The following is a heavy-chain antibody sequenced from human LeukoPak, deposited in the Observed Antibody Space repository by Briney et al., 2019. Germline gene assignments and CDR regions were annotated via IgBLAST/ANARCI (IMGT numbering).Heavy chain of an antibody. Sequence: SGGSLRLSCAASGFTVSSSFMSWVRQAPGTGLQWVSVIYRDGTTYYADSVRGRFTISRDNSKNTLYLQMNSLRVEDTAVYHCARDERTVVPCTFDNWGHGTTVTVSS. J-gene: IGHJ4*01. V-gene: IGHV3-53*01. CDR1: GFTVSSSF. D-gene: IGHD2-2*01. CDR3: ARDERTVVPCTFDN. CDR2: IYRDGTT.